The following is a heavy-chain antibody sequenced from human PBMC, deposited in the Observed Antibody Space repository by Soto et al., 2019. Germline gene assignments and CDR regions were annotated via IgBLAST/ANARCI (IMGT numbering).Heavy chain of an antibody. CDR1: GYTLTSYD. CDR3: AVIFSSGWYWRRNWFDP. Sequence: APVKVSCKASGYTLTSYDIKWVRQATGQRLEWMGWMNPNSGNTGYAQKFQGRVTMTRNTSISTAYMELSSLRSEDTAVYYCAVIFSSGWYWRRNWFDPWGQGTLVTVSS. D-gene: IGHD6-19*01. V-gene: IGHV1-8*01. J-gene: IGHJ5*02. CDR2: MNPNSGNT.